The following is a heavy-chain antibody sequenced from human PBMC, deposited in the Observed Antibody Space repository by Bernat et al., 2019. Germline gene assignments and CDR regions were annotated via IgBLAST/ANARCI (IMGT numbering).Heavy chain of an antibody. D-gene: IGHD2-15*01. V-gene: IGHV3-23*01. J-gene: IGHJ6*02. Sequence: EVQLLESGGGLVQPGGSLRLSCGASGFTFSSFAMSWVRQAAGRGREWVSGMSGSGDSTYYADSVKGRFTISRDNSKNTLYLQMNSLRAEDTAVYYCAKGIYPKGYCSGGNCYYYFYGMDVWGQGTTVTVSS. CDR2: MSGSGDST. CDR3: AKGIYPKGYCSGGNCYYYFYGMDV. CDR1: GFTFSSFA.